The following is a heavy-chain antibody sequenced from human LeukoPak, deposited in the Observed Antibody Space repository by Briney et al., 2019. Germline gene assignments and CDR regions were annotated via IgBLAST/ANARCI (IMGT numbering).Heavy chain of an antibody. V-gene: IGHV3-11*06. CDR1: GITFSDYY. Sequence: KRGGSVRLSCAASGITFSDYYMSWIRQAPGKGLEWVSYISGTSSYTSYADSVKGRFTISRDNAKNSLYQQMNSLRPEDTALYYCARVGVDTPRNIWFDPWGQGSLVTVSS. J-gene: IGHJ5*02. CDR3: ARVGVDTPRNIWFDP. D-gene: IGHD2-2*02. CDR2: ISGTSSYT.